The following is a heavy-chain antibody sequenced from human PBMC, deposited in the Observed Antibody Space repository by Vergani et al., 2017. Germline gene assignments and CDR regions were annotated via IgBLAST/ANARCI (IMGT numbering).Heavy chain of an antibody. CDR2: LNPTTGHT. J-gene: IGHJ5*02. CDR1: GYIFKNYY. D-gene: IGHD2-21*01. Sequence: VQLVPSGAVVRKPGASVTVSCTASGYIFKNYYIHWLRQAPGQAFEWMGILNPTTGHTTSAQKFMGRVDMTRDPSTDTSTRTVQMTLSSLRSEDTAVYYCARSIGYCAGATCRAYYFDHWGQGTRVTVSS. V-gene: IGHV1-46*02. CDR3: ARSIGYCAGATCRAYYFDH.